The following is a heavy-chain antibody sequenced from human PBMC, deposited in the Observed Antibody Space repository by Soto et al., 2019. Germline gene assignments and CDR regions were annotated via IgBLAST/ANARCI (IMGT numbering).Heavy chain of an antibody. V-gene: IGHV3-30*18. J-gene: IGHJ5*02. CDR2: ISNDGNKK. CDR3: AKAKVPYYHFWSGHRWLDP. Sequence: PGGSLRLSCVASGFTFSIYGMHWVRQTPGKGLEWVAVISNDGNKKYYVESVEGRFSISRDNSKDTVYLQMNNVRPEDTAKYYFAKAKVPYYHFWSGHRWLDPWGQGTQVTVYS. D-gene: IGHD3-3*01. CDR1: GFTFSIYG.